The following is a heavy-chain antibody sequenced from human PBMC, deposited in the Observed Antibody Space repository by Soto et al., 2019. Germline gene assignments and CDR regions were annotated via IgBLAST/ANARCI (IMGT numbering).Heavy chain of an antibody. Sequence: SETLSLTCTVSGGSISSGGYYWSWIRQHPGKGLEWIGYIYYSGSTYYNPSLKSRVTISVDTSKNQFSLKLSSVTAADTAVYYCAREVYYYGSGSYYIANYYFDYWGQGTLVTVSS. CDR1: GGSISSGGYY. CDR3: AREVYYYGSGSYYIANYYFDY. J-gene: IGHJ4*02. D-gene: IGHD3-10*01. V-gene: IGHV4-31*03. CDR2: IYYSGST.